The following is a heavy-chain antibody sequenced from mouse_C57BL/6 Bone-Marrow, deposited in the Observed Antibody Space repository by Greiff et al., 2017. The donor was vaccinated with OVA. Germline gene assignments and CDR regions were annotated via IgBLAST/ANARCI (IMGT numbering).Heavy chain of an antibody. Sequence: EVKLVESVAELVRPGASVKLSCTASGFNIKNTYMHWVKQRPEPGLEWIGRIDPANGNTKYAPKFQGKATITADTSSNTAYLPISSLTSEDTAIYYCASDGSSLWFAYWGQGTLVTVSA. V-gene: IGHV14-3*01. CDR3: ASDGSSLWFAY. D-gene: IGHD1-1*01. CDR1: GFNIKNTY. J-gene: IGHJ3*01. CDR2: IDPANGNT.